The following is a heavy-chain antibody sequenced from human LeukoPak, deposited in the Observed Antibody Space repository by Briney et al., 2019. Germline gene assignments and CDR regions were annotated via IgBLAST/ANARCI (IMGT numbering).Heavy chain of an antibody. CDR2: IYHSGST. V-gene: IGHV4-4*02. CDR3: ATLGLYCVFTFDC. Sequence: SGTLSLTCGVSGGSISSSNWWTCVRQPPGRGQEWVGEIYHSGSTNYHPSLKSRATTSVETSKNPFSLLLWAMPAAEPVVYFCATLGLYCVFTFDCWRQGTLVSVSS. D-gene: IGHD2-21*02. CDR1: GGSISSSNW. J-gene: IGHJ4*02.